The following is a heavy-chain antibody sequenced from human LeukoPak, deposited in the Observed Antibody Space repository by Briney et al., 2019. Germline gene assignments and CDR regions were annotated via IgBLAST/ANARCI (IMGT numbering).Heavy chain of an antibody. CDR1: GCTFTSYD. V-gene: IGHV1-8*01. D-gene: IGHD3-3*01. Sequence: ASVKVSCKASGCTFTSYDINWVRQATGQGLEWIGWMNPNSGNTGYAQKFQGRVTMTRNTSISTAYMELSSLRSEDTAVYYCARVGSVLRFLEWLLSPNWFDPWGQGTLVTVSS. J-gene: IGHJ5*02. CDR3: ARVGSVLRFLEWLLSPNWFDP. CDR2: MNPNSGNT.